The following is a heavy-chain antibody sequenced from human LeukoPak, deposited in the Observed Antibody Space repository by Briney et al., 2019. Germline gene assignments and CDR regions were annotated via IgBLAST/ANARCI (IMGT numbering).Heavy chain of an antibody. Sequence: PGGSLRLSCAVSGLTLTNYGMSWVRQAPGKGLEWVAGISDSGGRTIYADSVKGRFTISRDNPKNTLYLQMNSLRAEDTAVYFCAKRGVVIRVILIGFHKEASYLDSWGQGALVTVSS. J-gene: IGHJ4*02. V-gene: IGHV3-23*01. CDR3: AKRGVVIRVILIGFHKEASYLDS. D-gene: IGHD3-9*01. CDR1: GLTLTNYG. CDR2: ISDSGGRT.